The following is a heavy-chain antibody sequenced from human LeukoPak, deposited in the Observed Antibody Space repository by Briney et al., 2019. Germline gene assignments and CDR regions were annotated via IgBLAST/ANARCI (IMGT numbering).Heavy chain of an antibody. V-gene: IGHV3-48*04. Sequence: GGSLRLSCAASGFTFSSYSMNWVRQAPGKGLEWVSYISSSGSTMYYADSVKGRFTISRDNAKNLLYLQMNSLRAEDTAFYYCARESSGGYYFDVFDIWGQGTMVTVSS. CDR1: GFTFSSYS. D-gene: IGHD3-22*01. CDR2: ISSSGSTM. CDR3: ARESSGGYYFDVFDI. J-gene: IGHJ3*02.